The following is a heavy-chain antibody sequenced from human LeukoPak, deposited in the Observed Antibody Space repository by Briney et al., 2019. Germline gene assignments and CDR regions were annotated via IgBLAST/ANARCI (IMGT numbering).Heavy chain of an antibody. Sequence: SETLSLTCAVYGGSFSGYYWSWIRQPPGKGLEWIGEINHSGSTNYNPSLKSRVTISVDTSKNQFSLKLSSVTAADTAVYYCARGSTYYYDSSGYYHRQDYYYYYMDVWGKGTTVTVSS. V-gene: IGHV4-34*01. J-gene: IGHJ6*03. CDR3: ARGSTYYYDSSGYYHRQDYYYYYMDV. D-gene: IGHD3-22*01. CDR2: INHSGST. CDR1: GGSFSGYY.